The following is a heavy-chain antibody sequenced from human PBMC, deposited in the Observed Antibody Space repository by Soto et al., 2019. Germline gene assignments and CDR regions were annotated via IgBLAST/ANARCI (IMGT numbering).Heavy chain of an antibody. CDR2: IYYSGST. D-gene: IGHD4-4*01. CDR3: ARGLSSYSNFDS. CDR1: GGSITSYC. J-gene: IGHJ4*02. Sequence: ASETLSLTCTVSGGSITSYCWSWIRQPPGKGLEWIGYIYYSGSTDYNPSLKSRVTISVDTSKNQFSLKLSSVTAADTAVYYCARGLSSYSNFDSWGQGTLVTVSS. V-gene: IGHV4-59*01.